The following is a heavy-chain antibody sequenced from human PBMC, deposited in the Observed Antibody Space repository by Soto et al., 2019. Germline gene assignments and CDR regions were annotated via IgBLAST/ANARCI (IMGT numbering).Heavy chain of an antibody. CDR2: IIPIFTTT. CDR1: GGTFSNLA. J-gene: IGHJ3*02. D-gene: IGHD6-13*01. V-gene: IGHV1-69*12. CDR3: AREVAADGTFREDVFDI. Sequence: QVHLVQSGAEVKKPGSSVKVSCKASGGTFSNLAINWVRQAPGQGLEWMGRIIPIFTTTNYAQKFQGRVTITADESTITAYMELSSLKHDDTAVYYCAREVAADGTFREDVFDIWGQGTLVTVSS.